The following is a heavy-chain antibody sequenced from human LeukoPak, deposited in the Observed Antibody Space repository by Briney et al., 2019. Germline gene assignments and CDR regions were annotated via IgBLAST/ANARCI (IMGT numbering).Heavy chain of an antibody. Sequence: SETLSLTCTVSGGSISSSSYYWGWIRQPPGKGLEWIGSIYYSGSTYYNPSLKSRVTISVDTSKNQFSLKLSSVTAADTAVYYCARDRGIVVVPAEDAFDIWGQGTMVTVSS. V-gene: IGHV4-39*07. D-gene: IGHD2-2*01. CDR3: ARDRGIVVVPAEDAFDI. J-gene: IGHJ3*02. CDR2: IYYSGST. CDR1: GGSISSSSYY.